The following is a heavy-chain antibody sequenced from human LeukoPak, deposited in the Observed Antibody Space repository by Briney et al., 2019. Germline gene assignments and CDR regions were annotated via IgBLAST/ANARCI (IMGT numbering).Heavy chain of an antibody. Sequence: SETLSLTCAVYGGSFSGYYWSWIRQPPGKGLEWIGETNHSGSTNYNPSLKSRVTISVDTSKNQFSLKLSSVTAADTAVYYCARGRSRIVGSTSDYWGQGTLVTVSS. CDR2: TNHSGST. J-gene: IGHJ4*02. V-gene: IGHV4-34*01. CDR3: ARGRSRIVGSTSDY. CDR1: GGSFSGYY. D-gene: IGHD3-10*01.